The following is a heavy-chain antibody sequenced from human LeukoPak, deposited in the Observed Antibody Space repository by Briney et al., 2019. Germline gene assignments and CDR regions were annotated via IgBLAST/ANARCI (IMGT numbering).Heavy chain of an antibody. CDR1: GFTFSSYE. J-gene: IGHJ6*04. Sequence: GGSLRLSCAASGFTFSSYEMNWVREAPGKGLGWVSYISSSGSTIYYADSVKGRFTISRDNAKNSLYLQMNSLRAEDTAVYYCAELGITMIGGVWGKGTTVTISS. CDR3: AELGITMIGGV. V-gene: IGHV3-48*03. D-gene: IGHD3-10*02. CDR2: ISSSGSTI.